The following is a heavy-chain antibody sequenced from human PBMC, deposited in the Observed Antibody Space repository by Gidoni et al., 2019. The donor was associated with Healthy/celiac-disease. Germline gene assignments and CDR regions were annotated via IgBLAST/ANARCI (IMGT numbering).Heavy chain of an antibody. CDR2: IYYSGST. J-gene: IGHJ4*02. CDR3: ASTYYYDSSGGLDY. Sequence: QLQLQESGPGLVKPSETLSLTCTVSGCSISSSSYYWGWIRQPPGKGLEWIGSIYYSGSTYYNPSLKSRVTISVDTSKNQFSLKLSSVTAADTAVYYCASTYYYDSSGGLDYWGQGTLVTVSS. V-gene: IGHV4-39*01. D-gene: IGHD3-22*01. CDR1: GCSISSSSYY.